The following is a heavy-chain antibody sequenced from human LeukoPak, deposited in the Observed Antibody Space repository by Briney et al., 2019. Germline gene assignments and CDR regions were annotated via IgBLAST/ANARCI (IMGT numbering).Heavy chain of an antibody. CDR1: GGSFSDYY. V-gene: IGHV4-34*01. CDR3: ARGLRSSGWTRRSNWFDP. D-gene: IGHD6-19*01. CDR2: INHSGST. J-gene: IGHJ5*02. Sequence: KSSETLSLTCAVYGGSFSDYYWNWIRQPPGKGLEWIGEINHSGSTNYNPSLKSRVTISVDTSKNQFSLKLNSVIAADTAVHYCARGLRSSGWTRRSNWFDPWGQGTLVTVSS.